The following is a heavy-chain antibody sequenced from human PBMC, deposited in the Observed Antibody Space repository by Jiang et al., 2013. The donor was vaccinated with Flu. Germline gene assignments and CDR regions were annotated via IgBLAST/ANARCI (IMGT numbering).Heavy chain of an antibody. V-gene: IGHV1-46*01. CDR3: ARVRSCGGSCYYFDD. J-gene: IGHJ4*02. CDR2: INPSGGST. D-gene: IGHD2-15*01. Sequence: GAEVKKPGASVKVSCQASGYTFTNYYMHWVRQAPGQGLEWMGIINPSGGSTSYAQKFQGRVTMTRDTSTSTVYMELNGLRSEDTAVYYCARVRSCGGSCYYFDDWGQGTLVTVSS. CDR1: GYTFTNYY.